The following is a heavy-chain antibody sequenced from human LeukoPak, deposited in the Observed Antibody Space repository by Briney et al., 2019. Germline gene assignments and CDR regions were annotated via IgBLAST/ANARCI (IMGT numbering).Heavy chain of an antibody. D-gene: IGHD3-22*01. CDR1: GFTFSSYA. J-gene: IGHJ4*02. CDR3: ARGRHYYDSSVADY. CDR2: ISSNGGST. V-gene: IGHV3-64*01. Sequence: PGGSLRLSCAASGFTFSSYAMHWVRQAPGKGLEYVSVISSNGGSTYYANSVKGRFTISRDNSKNTLYLQMGSLRAEDMAVYYCARGRHYYDSSVADYWGQGTLVTVSS.